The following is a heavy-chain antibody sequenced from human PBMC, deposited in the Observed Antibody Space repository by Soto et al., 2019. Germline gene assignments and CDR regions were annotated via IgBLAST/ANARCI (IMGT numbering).Heavy chain of an antibody. J-gene: IGHJ3*02. CDR1: GYPVTAYY. D-gene: IGHD3-3*01. Sequence: VQSGAVVKKPGASVTVSCSASGYPVTAYYMHWVRQAPGRGLEWMGGINPATGAAKYTQTSQGRVTITRDTSPSTVFLELSGLKSENTAVFYCARGGGVGVAGSAAFDMWGQGTLVTVSS. V-gene: IGHV1-2*02. CDR3: ARGGGVGVAGSAAFDM. CDR2: INPATGAA.